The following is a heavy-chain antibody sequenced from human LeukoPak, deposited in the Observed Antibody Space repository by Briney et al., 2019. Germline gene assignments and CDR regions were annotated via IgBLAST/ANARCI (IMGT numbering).Heavy chain of an antibody. CDR3: AGGRDSSWYFEL. Sequence: SETLSLTCTVSGGSISNYYWSWIRQPPGKGLEWIGYIFYIVRTNYNPSLKRRVTISVDTSTNQSSLNLSSVAVADTAVYYCAGGRDSSWYFELCGRGALCSASP. CDR1: GGSISNYY. CDR2: IFYIVRT. V-gene: IGHV4-59*12. J-gene: IGHJ2*01. D-gene: IGHD3-22*01.